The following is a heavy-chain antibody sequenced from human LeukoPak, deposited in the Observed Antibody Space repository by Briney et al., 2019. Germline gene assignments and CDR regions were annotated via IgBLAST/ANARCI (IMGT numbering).Heavy chain of an antibody. D-gene: IGHD6-13*01. J-gene: IGHJ5*02. V-gene: IGHV4-4*07. CDR1: GGSISSCY. Sequence: SETLSLTCTVSGGSISSCYWSWIRQPAGKGLEWIGRIYTSGSTNYNPSLKRRVTRSADTPKSQFSLKLTSVTAADTAVYYCASTDTSQTYSSSSFRSWGEGTLVTASS. CDR2: IYTSGST. CDR3: ASTDTSQTYSSSSFRS.